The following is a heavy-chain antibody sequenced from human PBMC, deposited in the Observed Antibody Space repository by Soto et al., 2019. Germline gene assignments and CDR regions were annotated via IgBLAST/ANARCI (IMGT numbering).Heavy chain of an antibody. Sequence: GGSLRLSCAASGFTFSSYGMHWVRQAPGKGLEWVAVISYDGSNKYYADSVKGRFTISRDNSKNTLYLQMNSLRAEDTAVYYCAKDQEYYYDSSGYYYYYGMDVWGQGTTVTVSS. J-gene: IGHJ6*02. CDR2: ISYDGSNK. CDR3: AKDQEYYYDSSGYYYYYGMDV. V-gene: IGHV3-30*18. CDR1: GFTFSSYG. D-gene: IGHD3-22*01.